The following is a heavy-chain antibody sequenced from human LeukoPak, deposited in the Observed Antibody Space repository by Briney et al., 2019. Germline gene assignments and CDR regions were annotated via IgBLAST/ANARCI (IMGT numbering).Heavy chain of an antibody. CDR1: GFTFSSYA. J-gene: IGHJ6*02. CDR3: ANWGNGDYSIAYYYYGMDV. Sequence: GGSLRLSCAASGFTFSSYAMSWVRQAPGKGLEWVSAISGSGGSTYCADSVKGRFTISRDNSKNTLYLQMNSLRAEDTAVYYCANWGNGDYSIAYYYYGMDVWGQGTTVTVSS. D-gene: IGHD4-17*01. V-gene: IGHV3-23*01. CDR2: ISGSGGST.